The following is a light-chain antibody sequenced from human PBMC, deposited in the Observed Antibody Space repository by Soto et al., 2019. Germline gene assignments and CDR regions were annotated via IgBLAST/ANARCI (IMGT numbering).Light chain of an antibody. J-gene: IGKJ4*01. Sequence: EIVLTQSPGTLSLSPGERATLSCRASQSVANNYLAWYQQKPGQAPRFLMYDASSRATGIPDRFSGSGSGTDFTLTISRLEPEDFAVYYCEQYGSTPLTFAGGTKVEIK. CDR1: QSVANNY. CDR3: EQYGSTPLT. V-gene: IGKV3-20*01. CDR2: DAS.